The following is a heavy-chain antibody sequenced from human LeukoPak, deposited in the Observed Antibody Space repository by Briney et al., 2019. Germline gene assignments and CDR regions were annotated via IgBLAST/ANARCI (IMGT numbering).Heavy chain of an antibody. CDR2: IWYDGSNR. CDR1: GFTFSNYG. D-gene: IGHD2-8*01. V-gene: IGHV3-30*02. J-gene: IGHJ4*02. Sequence: PGGSLRLSCAASGFTFSNYGMHWVRQAPGEGLEWVAFIWYDGSNRYYADSVKGRFTISRDNSENTLFLQMSSLRTEDTAVYYCAKDPLGFCTRATCRYLDSWGQGTLVTVSS. CDR3: AKDPLGFCTRATCRYLDS.